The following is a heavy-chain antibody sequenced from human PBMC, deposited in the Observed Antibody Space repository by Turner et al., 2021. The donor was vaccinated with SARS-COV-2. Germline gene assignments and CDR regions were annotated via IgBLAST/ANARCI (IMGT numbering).Heavy chain of an antibody. J-gene: IGHJ6*02. CDR2: IYSGGST. Sequence: EVRLVESGGGLVQPGGSLRLSCAASGFSVSINYMRWVRQAPGKGLEWVSLIYSGGSTFYADSVKGRFTISRDNSKNTRYLQMSSLRAEETAVYYCARDLEVAGGMDVWGQGTTVTVSS. V-gene: IGHV3-66*01. CDR1: GFSVSINY. D-gene: IGHD2-21*01. CDR3: ARDLEVAGGMDV.